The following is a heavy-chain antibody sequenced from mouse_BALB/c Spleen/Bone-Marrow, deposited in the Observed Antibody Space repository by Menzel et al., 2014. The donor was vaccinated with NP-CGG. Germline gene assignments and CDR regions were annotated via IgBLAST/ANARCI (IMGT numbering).Heavy chain of an antibody. CDR2: IDPENGDT. Sequence: EVQLVESGAELVRSGASVKVSCTASGFNIKDYYMHWVKQRPEQGLEWIGWIDPENGDTEYAPKFQDKATMTADTSSNTAYLQLSSLTSEDTAVYYCARSYYAMDYWGQGTSVTVSS. CDR1: GFNIKDYY. CDR3: ARSYYAMDY. J-gene: IGHJ4*01. D-gene: IGHD1-1*01. V-gene: IGHV14-4*02.